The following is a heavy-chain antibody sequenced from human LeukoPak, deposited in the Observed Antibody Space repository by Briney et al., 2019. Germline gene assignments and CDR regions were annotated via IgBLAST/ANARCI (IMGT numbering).Heavy chain of an antibody. V-gene: IGHV3-30*18. D-gene: IGHD3-10*01. J-gene: IGHJ4*02. CDR1: GFTFSSYG. CDR3: AKGGWFGELPYCYFDY. CDR2: ISYDGSNK. Sequence: GRSLRLSYAASGFTFSSYGMHWVRQAPGKGLEWVAVISYDGSNKYYADSVKGRFTISRDNSKNTLYLQMNSLRAEDTAVYYCAKGGWFGELPYCYFDYWGQGTLVTVSS.